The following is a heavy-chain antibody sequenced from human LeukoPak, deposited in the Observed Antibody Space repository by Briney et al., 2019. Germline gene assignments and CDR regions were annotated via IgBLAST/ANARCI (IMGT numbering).Heavy chain of an antibody. CDR3: ARVTYDSSGLDAFDI. CDR2: VYYSGST. Sequence: PSETLSLTCTVSGGTISSYYWSWLRQPPGKGLEWIGYVYYSGSTNYNPSLKSRVTLSLDTSKNQFSLKLNSVTAADTAVYYCARVTYDSSGLDAFDIWGQGTMVTVSS. CDR1: GGTISSYY. D-gene: IGHD3-22*01. V-gene: IGHV4-59*12. J-gene: IGHJ3*02.